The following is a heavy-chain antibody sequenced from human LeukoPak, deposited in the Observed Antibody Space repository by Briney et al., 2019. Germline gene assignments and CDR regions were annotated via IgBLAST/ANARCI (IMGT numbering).Heavy chain of an antibody. V-gene: IGHV1-2*02. CDR2: INPKSGGT. CDR1: GYTFTGYS. D-gene: IGHD2-2*01. CDR3: ARVEDCSGTSCQYYYYMDV. J-gene: IGHJ6*03. Sequence: ASVKVSCKASGYTFTGYSMHWVRQAPGQGLEWLGWINPKSGGTNYAQKFQGRVTMTRDTSISTAYMELSRLRSDDTAVYYCARVEDCSGTSCQYYYYMDVWGKGTTVTVSS.